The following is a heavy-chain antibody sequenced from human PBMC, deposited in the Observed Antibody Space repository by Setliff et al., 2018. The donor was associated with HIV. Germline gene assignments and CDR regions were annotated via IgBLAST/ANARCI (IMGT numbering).Heavy chain of an antibody. D-gene: IGHD3-22*01. CDR2: IYYSGST. CDR3: AKELAASGLGYFDS. CDR1: GGSISSGGYY. J-gene: IGHJ4*02. Sequence: PSETLSLTCTVSGGSISSGGYYWSWIRQHPGKGLEWIGYIYYSGSTYYNPSLKSRVTISRDNSKNTVYLQMNSLRAEDTAEYYCAKELAASGLGYFDSWGRGILVTVSS. V-gene: IGHV4-31*03.